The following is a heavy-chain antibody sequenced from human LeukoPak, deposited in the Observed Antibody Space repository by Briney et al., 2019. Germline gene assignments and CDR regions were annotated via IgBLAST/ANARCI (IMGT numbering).Heavy chain of an antibody. V-gene: IGHV3-7*01. J-gene: IGHJ4*02. CDR2: IKQDGSEK. D-gene: IGHD3-9*01. CDR3: ARDYDILTGYYHY. CDR1: GFTFSSYW. Sequence: GGSLRLSCAASGFTFSSYWMSWVRQAPGKGLEWVANIKQDGSEKYYVDSVKGRFTISRDNAKNSLYLQMNSLRAEDTAVYYCARDYDILTGYYHYWGQETLVTVSS.